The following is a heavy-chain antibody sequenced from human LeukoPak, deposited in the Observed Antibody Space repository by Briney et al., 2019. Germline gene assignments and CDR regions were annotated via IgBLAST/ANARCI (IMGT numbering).Heavy chain of an antibody. V-gene: IGHV3-23*01. Sequence: GGSLRLSWAASGFTFSTYALNWGRQAPGKGLDLVSALSGSGATTYYADSVKGRFTISRDNSKNTLYLQMNSLRAEDTAVYYCAKDLALVPGDYRRGPDYWGQGTLVAVSS. CDR3: AKDLALVPGDYRRGPDY. CDR1: GFTFSTYA. D-gene: IGHD4-17*01. J-gene: IGHJ4*02. CDR2: LSGSGATT.